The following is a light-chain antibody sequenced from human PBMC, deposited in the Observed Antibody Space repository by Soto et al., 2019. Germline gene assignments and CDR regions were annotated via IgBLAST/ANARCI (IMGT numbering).Light chain of an antibody. V-gene: IGLV4-69*01. Sequence: QSVLTQSPSASASLGASVKLTXTXXXXHSSYALAWHQQQPEKGPRYLMKLNSDGSHSKGDGIPDRFSGSSSGAERYLTISSLQSEDEADYYCQTWGTGSAVFGGGTQLTVL. CDR1: XXHSSYA. J-gene: IGLJ7*01. CDR3: QTWGTGSAV. CDR2: LNSDGSH.